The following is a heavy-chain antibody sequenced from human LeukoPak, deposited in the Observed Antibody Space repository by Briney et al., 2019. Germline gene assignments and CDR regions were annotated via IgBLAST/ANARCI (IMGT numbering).Heavy chain of an antibody. Sequence: PSETLSLTCTVSGGSISSYYWSWIRQPAGKGLEWIGRIYTSGSTNYNPSLKSRVTMSVDTSKNQFSLKLSSVTAADTAVYYSARVRYCSSTSCLDAFDIWGQGTMVTVSS. V-gene: IGHV4-4*07. J-gene: IGHJ3*02. CDR3: ARVRYCSSTSCLDAFDI. CDR1: GGSISSYY. CDR2: IYTSGST. D-gene: IGHD2-2*01.